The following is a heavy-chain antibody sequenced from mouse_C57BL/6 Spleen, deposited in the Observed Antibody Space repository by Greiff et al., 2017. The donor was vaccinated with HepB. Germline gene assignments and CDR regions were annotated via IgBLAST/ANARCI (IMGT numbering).Heavy chain of an antibody. D-gene: IGHD1-1*01. CDR3: ARHVITTLVAPDYFDY. CDR2: ISSGGSYT. Sequence: EVKLMESGGDLVKPGGSLKLSCAASGFTFSSYGMSWVRQTPDKRLEWVATISSGGSYTYYPDSVQGRFTISRDNAKNTLYLQLSSLKSEDTAMYYCARHVITTLVAPDYFDYWGQGTTLTVAS. V-gene: IGHV5-6*01. CDR1: GFTFSSYG. J-gene: IGHJ2*01.